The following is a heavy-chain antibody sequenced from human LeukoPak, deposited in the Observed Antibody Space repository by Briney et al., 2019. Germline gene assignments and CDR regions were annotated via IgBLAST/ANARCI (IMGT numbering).Heavy chain of an antibody. CDR1: GYTFTSYG. CDR2: ISAYNGNT. Sequence: ASVKVSCKASGYTFTSYGISWVRQAPGQGLEWMGWISAYNGNTNYAQKLQGRVTMTTDTSTSTAYMELRRLRSDDTAVYYCARDYYDSSGYCYGGQSYWGQGTLVTVSS. J-gene: IGHJ4*02. CDR3: ARDYYDSSGYCYGGQSY. D-gene: IGHD3-22*01. V-gene: IGHV1-18*01.